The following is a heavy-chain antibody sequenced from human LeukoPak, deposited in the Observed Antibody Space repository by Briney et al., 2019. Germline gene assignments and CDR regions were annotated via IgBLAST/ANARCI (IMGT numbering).Heavy chain of an antibody. CDR2: IRYDGSNK. V-gene: IGHV3-30*02. J-gene: IGHJ4*02. CDR3: ARFSIAASRSFLDY. D-gene: IGHD6-13*01. CDR1: GFTFSSYG. Sequence: GGSLTLSCAASGFTFSSYGMHWVRQAPGKGLEWVAFIRYDGSNKYYADSVKGRFTISRDNSKSTLYLQMNSLRAEDTAVYYCARFSIAASRSFLDYWGQGTLVTVSS.